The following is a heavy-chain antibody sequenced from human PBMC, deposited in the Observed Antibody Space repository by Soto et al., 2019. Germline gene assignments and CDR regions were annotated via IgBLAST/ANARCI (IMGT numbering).Heavy chain of an antibody. CDR1: GGSISSGGYY. J-gene: IGHJ6*02. Sequence: QVQLQESGPGLVKPSQTLSLTCTVSGGSISSGGYYWIWIRQHPGKVLEWMGYIYYSGSTYYNPSLKSRVTISVDTSKNQFSLKLSSVTAADTAVYYCARVCGGDCHYGMDVWGQGTTVTVSS. V-gene: IGHV4-31*03. D-gene: IGHD2-21*02. CDR3: ARVCGGDCHYGMDV. CDR2: IYYSGST.